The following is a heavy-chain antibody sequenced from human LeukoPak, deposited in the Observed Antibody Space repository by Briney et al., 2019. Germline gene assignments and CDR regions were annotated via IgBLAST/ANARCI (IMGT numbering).Heavy chain of an antibody. CDR1: GGSFSGYY. D-gene: IGHD2-2*01. V-gene: IGHV4-34*01. CDR3: AIEVESLDY. J-gene: IGHJ4*02. Sequence: PSETLSLTCAVYGGSFSGYYWSWIRQPPGKGLEWIGEINHSGSTNYNPSLKSRVTISVDTSKNQFSLKLSSVTAAVTAVYYCAIEVESLDYWGQGTLVTVSS. CDR2: INHSGST.